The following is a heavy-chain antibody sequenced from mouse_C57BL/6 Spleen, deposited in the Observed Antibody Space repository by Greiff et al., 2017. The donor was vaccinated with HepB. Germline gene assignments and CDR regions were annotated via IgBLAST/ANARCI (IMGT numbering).Heavy chain of an antibody. CDR2: IYPRDGST. CDR3: ARKRGYDYDGFDY. J-gene: IGHJ2*01. CDR1: GYTFTSYD. D-gene: IGHD2-4*01. V-gene: IGHV1-85*01. Sequence: VKLMESGPELVKPGASVKLSCKASGYTFTSYDINWVKQRPGQGLEWIGWIYPRDGSTKYNEKFKGKATLTVDTSSSTAYMELHSLTSEDSAVYFCARKRGYDYDGFDYWGQGTTLTVSS.